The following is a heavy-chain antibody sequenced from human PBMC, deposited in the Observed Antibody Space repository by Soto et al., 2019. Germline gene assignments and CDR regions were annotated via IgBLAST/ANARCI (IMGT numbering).Heavy chain of an antibody. CDR3: AGGREYSYGFDYA. CDR1: GGSISSGGYY. D-gene: IGHD5-18*01. J-gene: IGHJ5*02. V-gene: IGHV4-31*03. CDR2: IYYSGST. Sequence: NPSETLSLTCTVSGGSISSGGYYWSWIRQHPGKGLEWIGYIYYSGSTYYNPSLKSRVTISGDTSKNQFSLKLSSVTAADTAVYYCAGGREYSYGFDYAWGQGTLVTVSS.